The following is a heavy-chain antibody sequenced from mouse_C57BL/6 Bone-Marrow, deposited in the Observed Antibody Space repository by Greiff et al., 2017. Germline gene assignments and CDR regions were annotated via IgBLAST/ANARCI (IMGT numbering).Heavy chain of an antibody. Sequence: QVQLQQPGAELVKPGASVKLSCKASGYTFTSYWMHWVKQRPGQGLEWIGMIHPNSGSTNYNEKFKSKATLTVDKSSSTAYMQLSSLTSEDSAVYYCARRVNTFYAMDYWSQGTSVTVSS. CDR2: IHPNSGST. CDR1: GYTFTSYW. D-gene: IGHD5-1-1*01. V-gene: IGHV1-64*01. CDR3: ARRVNTFYAMDY. J-gene: IGHJ4*01.